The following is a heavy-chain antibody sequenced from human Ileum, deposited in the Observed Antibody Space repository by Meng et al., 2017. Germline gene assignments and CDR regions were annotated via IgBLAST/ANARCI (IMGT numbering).Heavy chain of an antibody. CDR2: MSFDGSKI. D-gene: IGHD3-22*01. V-gene: IGHV3-30*03. CDR1: GFTFSRYG. CDR3: AFGVCGSNCYYLES. J-gene: IGHJ4*02. Sequence: QVQLVESGGGVVQPGGSLRLSCAASGFTFSRYGMHWVRQAPGKGLEWVALMSFDGSKIFYGDSVKGRFTISRDNSKNTLYLQMNSLRAEDTAVYYCAFGVCGSNCYYLESWGQGTLVTVSS.